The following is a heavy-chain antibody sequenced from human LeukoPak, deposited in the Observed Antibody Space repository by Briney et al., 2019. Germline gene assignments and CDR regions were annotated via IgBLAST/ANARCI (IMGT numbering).Heavy chain of an antibody. CDR3: ARVGRGAARSPGDY. CDR2: ISAYNGNT. V-gene: IGHV1-18*01. J-gene: IGHJ4*02. CDR1: GYTFTSYG. Sequence: GASVKVSCKASGYTFTSYGISWVRQAPGQGLEWMGWISAYNGNTNYAQKLQGRVTMTTDTSTSTVYMELSSLRSEDTAVYYCARVGRGAARSPGDYWGQGTLVTVSS. D-gene: IGHD6-6*01.